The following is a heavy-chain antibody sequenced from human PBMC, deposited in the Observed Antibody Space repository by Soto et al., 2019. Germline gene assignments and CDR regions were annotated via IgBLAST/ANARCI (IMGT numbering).Heavy chain of an antibody. D-gene: IGHD3-10*01. CDR1: GFTFNNYA. V-gene: IGHV3-23*01. J-gene: IGHJ4*02. CDR3: AKGRGGSGSLTPRVDF. CDR2: ISGGGDTT. Sequence: EVQLLESGGGLVQPGGSLRLSCAASGFTFNNYAMTWVRQAPGKGPEWVSAISGGGDTTSYADSVKGRFTVSRDGSKNTLYLRMSSLRAEDTALYYCAKGRGGSGSLTPRVDFWGQGTLVTVSS.